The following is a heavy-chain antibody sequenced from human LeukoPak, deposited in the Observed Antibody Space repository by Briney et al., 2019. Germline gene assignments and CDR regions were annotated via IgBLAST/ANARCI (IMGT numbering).Heavy chain of an antibody. J-gene: IGHJ1*01. CDR2: FDPEDGET. D-gene: IGHD3-22*01. Sequence: GASVKVSCKVSGYTLTELSIHWVRQAPGKGLEWMGGFDPEDGETIYAQRFQGRVTMTEDTSTDTAYMELSSLRSEDAAVYYCATVSYYYDSSGYQGYFQHWGQDTLVTVSS. CDR3: ATVSYYYDSSGYQGYFQH. CDR1: GYTLTELS. V-gene: IGHV1-24*01.